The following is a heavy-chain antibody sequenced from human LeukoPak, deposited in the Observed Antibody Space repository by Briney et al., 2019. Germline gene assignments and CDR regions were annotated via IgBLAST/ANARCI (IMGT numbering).Heavy chain of an antibody. CDR3: ARGVNSGYFDY. Sequence: ETLSLTCTISGGSISSYYWTWIRQPPGKGLEWIGYIYYSGSTNYNPSLKSRVTISVDTSKNQFSLKLTSVTAADTAVYYCARGVNSGYFDYCGQGTLVTVSS. D-gene: IGHD1-26*01. V-gene: IGHV4-59*01. CDR2: IYYSGST. J-gene: IGHJ4*02. CDR1: GGSISSYY.